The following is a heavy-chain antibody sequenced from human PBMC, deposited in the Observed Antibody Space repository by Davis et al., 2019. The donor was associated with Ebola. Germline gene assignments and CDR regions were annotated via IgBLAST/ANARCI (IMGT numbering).Heavy chain of an antibody. J-gene: IGHJ4*02. V-gene: IGHV4-39*01. D-gene: IGHD1-26*01. CDR1: GFTFSSYA. Sequence: PGGSLRLSCAASGFTFSSYAMSWVRQAPGKGLEWIGSIYYSGSTYYNPSLKSRVTISVDTSKNQFSLKLSSVTAADTAVYYCARRAGSGSSYDYWGQGTLVTVSS. CDR3: ARRAGSGSSYDY. CDR2: IYYSGST.